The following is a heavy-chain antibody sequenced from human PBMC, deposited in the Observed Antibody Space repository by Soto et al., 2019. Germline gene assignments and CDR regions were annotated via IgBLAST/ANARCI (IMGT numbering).Heavy chain of an antibody. CDR3: TKARLWGGDGYNSYYYNAMDV. J-gene: IGHJ6*02. Sequence: GGSLRLSCAASGFTFSSYAMTWVRQAPGKGLEWVSSFSGSGGNTYYADSVKGRFTISRDNSKNTLYLQMNSLRPEDTALYYCTKARLWGGDGYNSYYYNAMDVWGQGTTVTVSS. V-gene: IGHV3-23*01. CDR1: GFTFSSYA. D-gene: IGHD3-16*01. CDR2: FSGSGGNT.